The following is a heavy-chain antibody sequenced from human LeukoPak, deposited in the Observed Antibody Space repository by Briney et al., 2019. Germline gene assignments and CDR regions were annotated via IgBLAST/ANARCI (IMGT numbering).Heavy chain of an antibody. Sequence: ASVKVSCKASGYTSTGYYMHWVREAPGQGLEWMGWINPNSGGTNYAQKFQGRVTMTRDTSISTAYMELSRLRSDDTAVYYCARASDYYYYGMDVWGQGTTVTVSS. CDR3: ARASDYYYYGMDV. J-gene: IGHJ6*02. V-gene: IGHV1-2*02. CDR1: GYTSTGYY. CDR2: INPNSGGT.